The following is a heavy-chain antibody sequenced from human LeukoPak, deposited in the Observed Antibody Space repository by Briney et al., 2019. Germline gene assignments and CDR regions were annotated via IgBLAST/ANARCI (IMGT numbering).Heavy chain of an antibody. CDR1: GGTFSSYV. J-gene: IGHJ5*01. CDR2: IIPLFGTA. Sequence: ASVKVSCKASGGTFSSYVISWVRPAPGQGLEWMGGIIPLFGTANYAQKFQGRVTITADESTSTAYMELSSLRSDDTDVYFCARGNRGSYYWLGFWGQGGLVTVSS. D-gene: IGHD1-26*01. CDR3: ARGNRGSYYWLGF. V-gene: IGHV1-69*13.